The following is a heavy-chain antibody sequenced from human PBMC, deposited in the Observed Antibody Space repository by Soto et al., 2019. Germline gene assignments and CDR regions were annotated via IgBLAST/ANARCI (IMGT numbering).Heavy chain of an antibody. D-gene: IGHD5-12*01. V-gene: IGHV3-30*18. CDR1: GFTFSSYG. CDR2: ISYDGSNK. CDR3: AKVASSGYARMGLYSYYYGMDV. J-gene: IGHJ6*02. Sequence: QVQLVESGGGVVQPGRSLRLSCAASGFTFSSYGMHWVRQAPGKGLEWVAVISYDGSNKYYADSVKGRFTISRDNSKNTLYLQMNSLRAEDTAVYYCAKVASSGYARMGLYSYYYGMDVWGQGTTVTVSS.